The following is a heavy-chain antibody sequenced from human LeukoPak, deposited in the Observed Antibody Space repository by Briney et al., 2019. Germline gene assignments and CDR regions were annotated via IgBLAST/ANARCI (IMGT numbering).Heavy chain of an antibody. CDR3: ARLISYYDSSGYPLWFDP. CDR2: IYYSGST. D-gene: IGHD3-22*01. V-gene: IGHV4-59*08. Sequence: SETLSLTCTVSGGSISSYYWSWIRQPPGKGLEWIGYIYYSGSTNYNPSLKSRATISVDTSKNQFSLKLSSVAAADTAVYYCARLISYYDSSGYPLWFDPWGQGTLVTVSS. J-gene: IGHJ5*02. CDR1: GGSISSYY.